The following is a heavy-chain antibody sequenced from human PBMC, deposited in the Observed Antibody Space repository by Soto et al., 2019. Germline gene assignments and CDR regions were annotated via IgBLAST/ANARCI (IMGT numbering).Heavy chain of an antibody. Sequence: QVQLVESGGGVVQPGRSPRLSCAASGFTFSSYGMHWVRQAPDKGLEWVAVIWYDGTNKYYTDSVKGRFTISRDNSKNTLYLQMNSLRAEDTAVYYCARDRGAVAGTRYYYGMDVWGQGTTVTVSS. V-gene: IGHV3-33*01. J-gene: IGHJ6*02. CDR1: GFTFSSYG. CDR2: IWYDGTNK. CDR3: ARDRGAVAGTRYYYGMDV. D-gene: IGHD6-13*01.